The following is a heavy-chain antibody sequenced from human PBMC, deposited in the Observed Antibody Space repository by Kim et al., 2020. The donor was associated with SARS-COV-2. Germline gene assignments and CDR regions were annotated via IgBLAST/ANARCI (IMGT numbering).Heavy chain of an antibody. Sequence: GGSLRLSCAASGFIFSSYAMHWVRQAPGKGLEWVAVISYDGSNKYYADSVKGRFTISRDNSKNTLYLQMNNLRAEDTAVYYCARDWGYCSGGSCQTYYY. D-gene: IGHD2-15*01. CDR3: ARDWGYCSGGSCQTYYY. CDR2: ISYDGSNK. CDR1: GFIFSSYA. V-gene: IGHV3-30-3*01. J-gene: IGHJ6*01.